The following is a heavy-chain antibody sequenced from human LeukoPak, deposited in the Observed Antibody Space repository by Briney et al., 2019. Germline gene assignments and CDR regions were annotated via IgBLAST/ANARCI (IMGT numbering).Heavy chain of an antibody. V-gene: IGHV3-74*01. D-gene: IGHD5-18*01. J-gene: IGHJ4*02. Sequence: GGSLRLSCAASGFTFSSYWMHWVRQAPGKGLVWVSRINSEGSSTSYADSVKGRFTISRDNAKNTLYLQMNSLRAEDTAVYYCARDRGYGYLFDYWGQGTLVTVSS. CDR3: ARDRGYGYLFDY. CDR2: INSEGSST. CDR1: GFTFSSYW.